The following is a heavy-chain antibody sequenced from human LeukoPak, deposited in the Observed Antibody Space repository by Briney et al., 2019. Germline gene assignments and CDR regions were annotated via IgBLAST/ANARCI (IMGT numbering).Heavy chain of an antibody. CDR1: GYTFTDYY. J-gene: IGHJ6*02. Sequence: ASVKVSCKASGYTFTDYYMHWVRQAPGQGLVWMGWINPNSGGTNYAQKFQGRVTMTTDTFISTAYMEVSRLRSDDTAVYYCARVRIGQQLDKYYYYAMDVWGQGTTVTVSS. D-gene: IGHD6-13*01. CDR3: ARVRIGQQLDKYYYYAMDV. CDR2: INPNSGGT. V-gene: IGHV1-2*02.